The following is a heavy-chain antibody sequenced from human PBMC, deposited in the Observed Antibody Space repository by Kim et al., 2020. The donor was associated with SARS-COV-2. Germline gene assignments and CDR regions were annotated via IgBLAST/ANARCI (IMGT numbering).Heavy chain of an antibody. CDR3: TRDLDSDIVVVVAAMGGMDV. J-gene: IGHJ6*02. CDR1: GFTFGDYA. V-gene: IGHV3-49*04. CDR2: IRSKAYGGTT. Sequence: GGSLRLSCTASGFTFGDYAMSWVRQAPGKGLEWVGFIRSKAYGGTTEYAASVKGRFTISRDDSKSIAYLQMNSLKTEGTAVYYCTRDLDSDIVVVVAAMGGMDVWGQGTTGTVSS. D-gene: IGHD2-15*01.